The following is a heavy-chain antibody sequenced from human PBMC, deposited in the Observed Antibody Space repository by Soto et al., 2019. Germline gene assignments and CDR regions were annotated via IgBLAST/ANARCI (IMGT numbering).Heavy chain of an antibody. J-gene: IGHJ4*02. CDR1: GFTFSDHY. CDR2: ISESGSAT. Sequence: QVQLVESGGGLVKPGGSLRLSCTASGFTFSDHYMTWVRQAPGKGLEYISYISESGSATNYADSVKGRFTIFRDNAENSVYLQMNSLTAEDTAVYYCSRAARHLDYWGQGTLVTVSS. V-gene: IGHV3-11*01. CDR3: SRAARHLDY.